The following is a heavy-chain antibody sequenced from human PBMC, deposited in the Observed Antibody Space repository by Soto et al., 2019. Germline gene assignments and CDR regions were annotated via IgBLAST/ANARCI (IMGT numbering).Heavy chain of an antibody. J-gene: IGHJ4*02. CDR2: IKRDGRER. D-gene: IGHD3-9*01. Sequence: EVQLVESGGGLVQPGGSLRLSCAASGFTFSSYWMSWVRQAPGKGQEWVANIKRDGRERYYVDSLKGRFTISRDNAKNSLYLQMDTLEAEDTAVYYCARVIYDVLTGYYPPGGHYYFDSWGQGTLVTVSS. CDR1: GFTFSSYW. V-gene: IGHV3-7*01. CDR3: ARVIYDVLTGYYPPGGHYYFDS.